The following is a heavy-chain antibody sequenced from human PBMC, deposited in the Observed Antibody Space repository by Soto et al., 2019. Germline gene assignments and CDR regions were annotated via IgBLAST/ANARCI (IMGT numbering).Heavy chain of an antibody. CDR2: ISYDGSNK. J-gene: IGHJ4*02. D-gene: IGHD5-18*01. CDR1: GFTFSSYA. V-gene: IGHV3-30-3*01. CDR3: ARDSDTAMADY. Sequence: PGGSLRLSCAASGFTFSSYAMHWVRQAPGKGLEWVAVISYDGSNKHYADSVKGRFTISRDNSKNTLYLQMNSLRAEDTAVYYCARDSDTAMADYWGQGTLVTVSS.